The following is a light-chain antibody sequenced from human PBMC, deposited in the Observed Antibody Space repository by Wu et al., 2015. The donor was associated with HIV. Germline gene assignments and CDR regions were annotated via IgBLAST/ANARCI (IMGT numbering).Light chain of an antibody. J-gene: IGKJ4*01. CDR3: QQYDTFPLT. Sequence: AIQITQSPSSLSASTGDTVNITCQTSQHIRSSLAWYRQNSGKVPQLLIYAASTLHRGVPSRFSGSGSGTTFTLTINCLHSEDLATFYCQQYDTFPLTFGGGPRWTSN. V-gene: IGKV1-8*01. CDR2: AAS. CDR1: QHIRSS.